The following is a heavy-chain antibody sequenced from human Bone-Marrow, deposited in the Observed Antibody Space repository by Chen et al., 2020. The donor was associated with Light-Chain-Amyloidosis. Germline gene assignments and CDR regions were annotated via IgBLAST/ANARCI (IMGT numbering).Heavy chain of an antibody. D-gene: IGHD2-2*01. V-gene: IGHV3-74*02. CDR1: GFTFNDYW. J-gene: IGHJ4*02. Sequence: LESGGGLIQPGGSLRLSCAASGFTFNDYWMHWVRQVPGKGLVWVERIKSDGRETNYADSVKGRFTVSRDNAKNTLYLQMKSLRAEDTAVYYCTRGDCTSTSCFLDFWGQGTLVTVSS. CDR3: TRGDCTSTSCFLDF. CDR2: IKSDGRET.